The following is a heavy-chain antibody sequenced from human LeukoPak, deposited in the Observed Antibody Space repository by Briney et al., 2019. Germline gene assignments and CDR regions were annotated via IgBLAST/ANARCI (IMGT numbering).Heavy chain of an antibody. D-gene: IGHD3-10*01. Sequence: GGSLRLSCAASGFTFSSYAMSWVRQAPGKGLEWVSAISGSGGSTCYADSVKGRFTISRDNSKNTLYLQMNSLRAEDTAVYYCAKAPQVWFGSRRDWFDPWGQGTLVTVSS. CDR1: GFTFSSYA. CDR2: ISGSGGST. V-gene: IGHV3-23*01. J-gene: IGHJ5*02. CDR3: AKAPQVWFGSRRDWFDP.